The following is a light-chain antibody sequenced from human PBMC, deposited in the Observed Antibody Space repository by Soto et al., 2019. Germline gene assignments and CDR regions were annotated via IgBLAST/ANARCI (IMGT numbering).Light chain of an antibody. V-gene: IGKV3-20*01. CDR2: GAS. CDR1: QSVSSIY. J-gene: IGKJ4*01. CDR3: QLYGSSPCT. Sequence: EIVLTQSPGTLSLSPGERATLSCRASQSVSSIYLAWYQQKPGQSPRLLIYGASTRATGIPDRFSGGGSGTDFTLTISRLEPEDFAVYFCQLYGSSPCTFGGGTKVEI.